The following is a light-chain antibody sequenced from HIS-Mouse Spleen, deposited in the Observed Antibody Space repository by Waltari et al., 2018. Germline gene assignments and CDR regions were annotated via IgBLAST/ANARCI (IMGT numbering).Light chain of an antibody. V-gene: IGLV2-14*01. J-gene: IGLJ2*01. CDR1: SSDGGGYNY. CDR2: EVS. Sequence: QSALTQPASVSGSPGQSITISRTGTSSDGGGYNYVSWYQQHPGKAPKLMIYEVSNRPSGVSNRFSGSKSGNTASLTISGLQAEDEADYYCSSYTSSSTRVFGGGTKLTVL. CDR3: SSYTSSSTRV.